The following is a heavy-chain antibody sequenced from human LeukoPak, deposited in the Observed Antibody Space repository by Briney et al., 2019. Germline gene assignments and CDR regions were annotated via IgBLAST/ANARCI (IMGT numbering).Heavy chain of an antibody. J-gene: IGHJ4*02. V-gene: IGHV5-51*01. CDR2: IYPGDSDT. Sequence: GESLKISCKVPGYTFSSYWIAWVRQMPGEGLEWMGIIYPGDSDTRYSPSFQGQVTISADKSISTAYLQWSSLQASGTAIYYCARSTGGTGPLDYWGQGTLVTVSS. CDR3: ARSTGGTGPLDY. CDR1: GYTFSSYW. D-gene: IGHD2-8*02.